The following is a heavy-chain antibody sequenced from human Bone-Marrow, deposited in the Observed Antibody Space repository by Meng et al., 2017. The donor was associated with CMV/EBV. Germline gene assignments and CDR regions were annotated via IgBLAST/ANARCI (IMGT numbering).Heavy chain of an antibody. CDR2: ISSSSSSI. D-gene: IGHD1-26*01. CDR1: GFTFSSFR. J-gene: IGHJ4*02. CDR3: VRARVDIVGATTFDY. V-gene: IGHV3-48*04. Sequence: GESLKISCAASGFTFSSFRMNWIRQAPGKGLEWVSYISSSSSSIYYTDSVKGRFTISRDNAKNSLYLQMNSLRAEDTAVYYRVRARVDIVGATTFDYWGQGTLVTVSS.